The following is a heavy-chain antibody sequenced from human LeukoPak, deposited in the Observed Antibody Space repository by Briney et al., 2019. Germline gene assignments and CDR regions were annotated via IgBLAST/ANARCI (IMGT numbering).Heavy chain of an antibody. Sequence: SETLTLTCTVSGGSISSYYWSWIRQPPGKGLEWIGYIYYSGSTNYNPSLKSRVTISVDTSKNQFSLKLNSVTAADAAVYYCARAPDDSSGYYPLDYWGQGTLVTVSS. CDR2: IYYSGST. V-gene: IGHV4-59*01. CDR1: GGSISSYY. D-gene: IGHD3-22*01. J-gene: IGHJ4*02. CDR3: ARAPDDSSGYYPLDY.